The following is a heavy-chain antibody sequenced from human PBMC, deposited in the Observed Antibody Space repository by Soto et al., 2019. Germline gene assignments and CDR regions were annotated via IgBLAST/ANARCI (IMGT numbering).Heavy chain of an antibody. CDR1: GGSISSGGYY. D-gene: IGHD7-27*01. CDR2: IYNSGNT. V-gene: IGHV4-30-4*01. CDR3: SRGPAGDKFDY. J-gene: IGHJ4*02. Sequence: QVQLQESGPGLVKPSQTLSLTCTVSGGSISSGGYYWSWNRQPPGKGLEWIGHIYNSGNTYNNPSLKSRVTISVDTSKNQFSLNLNSVIAADTAVYYCSRGPAGDKFDYWGQGTLVTVSS.